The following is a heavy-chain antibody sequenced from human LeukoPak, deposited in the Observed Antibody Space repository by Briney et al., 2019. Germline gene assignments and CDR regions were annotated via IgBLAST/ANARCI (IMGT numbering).Heavy chain of an antibody. CDR2: INHSGST. J-gene: IGHJ5*02. CDR1: GGSFSGYY. D-gene: IGHD3-22*01. Sequence: PSETLSLICAVYGGSFSGYYWRWIRQPPGKGLGWIGEINHSGSTNYNPSLKSRVTISVDTSKNQFSLKLSSVTAADTAVYYCARRPYYYDSKSYPNWFDPWGQGTLVTVSS. V-gene: IGHV4-34*01. CDR3: ARRPYYYDSKSYPNWFDP.